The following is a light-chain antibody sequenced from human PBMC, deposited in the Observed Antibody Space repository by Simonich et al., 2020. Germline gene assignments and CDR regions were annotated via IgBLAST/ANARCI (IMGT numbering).Light chain of an antibody. Sequence: QSALTQPASVSGSPGQSITISCTGTSGDVGSYNLVSWYQQPPGKAPKLMIYEGSKRPSGVSNRFSGSKSCNTASLTISGLQAEDEADYYCCSYAGSSTVVFGGGTKLTVL. CDR3: CSYAGSSTVV. J-gene: IGLJ2*01. CDR2: EGS. V-gene: IGLV2-23*01. CDR1: SGDVGSYNL.